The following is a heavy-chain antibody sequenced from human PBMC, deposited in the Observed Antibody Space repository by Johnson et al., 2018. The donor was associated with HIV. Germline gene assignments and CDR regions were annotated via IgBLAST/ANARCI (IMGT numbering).Heavy chain of an antibody. V-gene: IGHV3-33*06. CDR2: IWYDGSNK. CDR1: GFTVRNNY. CDR3: AKDQGIVGATVFDI. D-gene: IGHD1-26*01. Sequence: QVQLVESGGGWIQPGGSLRLSCAVSGFTVRNNYMSWVRQAPGKGLEWVAVIWYDGSNKYYADSVKGRFTISRDNSKNTLYLQMNSLRAEDTAVYYCAKDQGIVGATVFDIWGQGTMVTVSS. J-gene: IGHJ3*02.